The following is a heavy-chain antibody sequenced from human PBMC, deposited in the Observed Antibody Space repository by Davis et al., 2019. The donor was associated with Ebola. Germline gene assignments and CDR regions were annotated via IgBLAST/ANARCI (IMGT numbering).Heavy chain of an antibody. D-gene: IGHD2-2*01. CDR1: GYKFTNYW. V-gene: IGHV5-51*01. Sequence: GESLKISCKASGYKFTNYWVGWVRQMPGKGLEWMGIVYPGDSDTIYSPSFQGQVTISVDKSISTAYLQWSSLKASDTAMYYCARQGYCNSTSCNNWFDPWGQGTLVTVSS. J-gene: IGHJ5*02. CDR2: VYPGDSDT. CDR3: ARQGYCNSTSCNNWFDP.